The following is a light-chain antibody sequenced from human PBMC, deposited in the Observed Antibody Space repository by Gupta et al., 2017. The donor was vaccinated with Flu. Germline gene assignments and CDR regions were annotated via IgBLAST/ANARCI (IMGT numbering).Light chain of an antibody. CDR2: DVN. Sequence: QSALTLPRTVTGSPERPVTIPCPGTSSDVGGYKYVTYYQQHPGKAHELMIYDVNNRPAGVPGSFWGSKAGNTASLTISGLQAEDEADYYCCSYAGTYTWVFGGGTKLTVL. CDR3: CSYAGTYTWV. J-gene: IGLJ3*02. CDR1: SSDVGGYKY. V-gene: IGLV2-11*01.